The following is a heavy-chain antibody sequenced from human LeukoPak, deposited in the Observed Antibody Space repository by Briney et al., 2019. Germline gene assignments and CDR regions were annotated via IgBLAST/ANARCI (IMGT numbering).Heavy chain of an antibody. CDR1: GGSISSGGYY. J-gene: IGHJ5*02. CDR2: IYYSGST. D-gene: IGHD5-12*01. Sequence: PSETLSLTCTVSGGSISSGGYYWSWIRQHPGKGREWIGYIYYSGSTYYNPSLKSRVTISVDTSKNQFSLKLSSVTAADTAVYYCARGVMVATSWFDPWGQGTLVTVSS. CDR3: ARGVMVATSWFDP. V-gene: IGHV4-31*03.